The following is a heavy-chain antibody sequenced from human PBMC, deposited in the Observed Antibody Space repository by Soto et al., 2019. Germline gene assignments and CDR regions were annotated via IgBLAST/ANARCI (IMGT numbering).Heavy chain of an antibody. D-gene: IGHD3-10*01. V-gene: IGHV3-15*07. CDR2: IKSKTDGGTT. CDR1: GFTFNNTW. CDR3: TTGRSGSYY. Sequence: EVQVVESGGGLVKPGGSLTLSCAASGFTFNNTWMNWVRQAPGKGLEWVGRIKSKTDGGTTDYTAPVKGRVTISRDDSNNTLYLQMNSLKTEDTAVYYCTTGRSGSYYWGQGTLVTVSS. J-gene: IGHJ4*02.